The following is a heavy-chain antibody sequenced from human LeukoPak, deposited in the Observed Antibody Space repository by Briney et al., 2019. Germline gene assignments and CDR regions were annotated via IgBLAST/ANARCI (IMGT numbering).Heavy chain of an antibody. CDR3: ARARGYSYGLPPGFDY. CDR2: IIPIFGTA. J-gene: IGHJ4*02. D-gene: IGHD5-18*01. Sequence: SVKVSCKASGGSFNNYAISWVRQAPGQGLEWMGGIIPIFGTANYAQKFQGRVTITADESTSTAYMELSSLRSEDTAVYYCARARGYSYGLPPGFDYWGQGTLVTVSS. CDR1: GGSFNNYA. V-gene: IGHV1-69*13.